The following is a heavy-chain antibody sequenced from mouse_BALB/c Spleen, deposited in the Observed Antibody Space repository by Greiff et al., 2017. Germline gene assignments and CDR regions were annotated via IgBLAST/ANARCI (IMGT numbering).Heavy chain of an antibody. Sequence: EVMLVESGGGLVKPGGSLKLSCAASGFTFSSYAMSWVRQTPEKRLEWVAYISNGGGSTYYPDTVKGRFTISRDNAKNTLYLQMSSLKSEDTAMYYCARHVCYEVYYAMDYWGQGTSVTVSA. J-gene: IGHJ4*01. CDR3: ARHVCYEVYYAMDY. CDR2: ISNGGGST. D-gene: IGHD1-1*01. V-gene: IGHV5-12-2*01. CDR1: GFTFSSYA.